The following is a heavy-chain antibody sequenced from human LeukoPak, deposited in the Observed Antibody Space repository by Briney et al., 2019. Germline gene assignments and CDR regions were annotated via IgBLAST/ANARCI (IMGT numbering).Heavy chain of an antibody. CDR2: IYPGDSDT. J-gene: IGHJ3*02. V-gene: IGHV5-51*01. CDR1: GYSFTSYW. D-gene: IGHD3-10*01. Sequence: GASLKISCKGSGYSFTSYWIGWVRQMPGKGLEWMGIIYPGDSDTRYSPSFQGQVTISADKSISTAYLQWSSLKASDTAMYYCATKMVRGVISRVSDAFDIWGQGTMVTVSS. CDR3: ATKMVRGVISRVSDAFDI.